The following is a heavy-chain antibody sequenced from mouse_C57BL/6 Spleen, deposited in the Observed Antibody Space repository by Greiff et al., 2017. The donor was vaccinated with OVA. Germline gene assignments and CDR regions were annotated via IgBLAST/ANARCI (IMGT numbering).Heavy chain of an antibody. CDR1: GYTFTSYW. V-gene: IGHV1-52*01. CDR3: ARPHYYGSSHWYFDV. CDR2: IDPSDSET. J-gene: IGHJ1*03. Sequence: VQLQQPGAELVRPGSSVKLSCKASGYTFTSYWMHWVKQRPIQGLEWIGNIDPSDSETPYNQKFKDKATLTVDKSSSTAYMQLSSLTSEDSAVYYCARPHYYGSSHWYFDVWGTGTTVTVSS. D-gene: IGHD1-1*01.